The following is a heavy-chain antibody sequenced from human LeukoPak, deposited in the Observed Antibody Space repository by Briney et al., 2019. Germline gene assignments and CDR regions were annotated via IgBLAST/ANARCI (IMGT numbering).Heavy chain of an antibody. Sequence: PGRSLRLSCAASGFTFDDYAMHWVRQAPGKGLEWVSGISWNSGSIGYADSVKGRFTISRDNAKNSLYLQMNSLRAEDTALYYCAKRQTYYDYVWGAPFDYWGQGTLVTVSS. CDR2: ISWNSGSI. D-gene: IGHD3-16*01. V-gene: IGHV3-9*01. J-gene: IGHJ4*02. CDR3: AKRQTYYDYVWGAPFDY. CDR1: GFTFDDYA.